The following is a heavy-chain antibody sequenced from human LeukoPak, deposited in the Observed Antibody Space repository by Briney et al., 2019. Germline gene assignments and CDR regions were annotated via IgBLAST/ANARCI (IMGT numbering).Heavy chain of an antibody. CDR2: IYSGGST. CDR3: AKYSSGYRYYFDY. J-gene: IGHJ4*02. D-gene: IGHD3-22*01. Sequence: LRLSCXASGFTVSSNYMSWVRQPPGKGLEWVSVIYSGGSTYYADSVKGRFTISRDNSKNTVYIQMNSLRAEDTAVNYCAKYSSGYRYYFDYWGQGTLVTVSS. CDR1: GFTVSSNY. V-gene: IGHV3-53*01.